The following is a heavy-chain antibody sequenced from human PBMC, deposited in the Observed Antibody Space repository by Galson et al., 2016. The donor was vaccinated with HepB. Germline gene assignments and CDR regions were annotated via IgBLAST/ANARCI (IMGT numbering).Heavy chain of an antibody. CDR2: IHHSGNA. Sequence: SETLSLTCTVSGDSISSGSYSWGWVRQPPGKGLEWIGEIHHSGNAYYNPSLKSRVTISVDTSNNDFSLRLSSVTAADTAVYYCARLPKVVTPFPSWGIDPWGQGTLVTVSS. J-gene: IGHJ5*02. D-gene: IGHD4-23*01. V-gene: IGHV4-39*02. CDR3: ARLPKVVTPFPSWGIDP. CDR1: GDSISSGSYS.